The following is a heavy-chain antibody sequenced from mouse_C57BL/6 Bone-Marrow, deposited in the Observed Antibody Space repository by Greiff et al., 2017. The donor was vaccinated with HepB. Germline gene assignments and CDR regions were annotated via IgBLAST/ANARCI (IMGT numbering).Heavy chain of an antibody. D-gene: IGHD1-1*01. V-gene: IGHV1-64*01. Sequence: QVQLKQPGAELVKPGASVKLSCKASGYTFTSYWMHWVKQRPGQGLEWIGMIHPNSGSTNYNEKFKSKATLTVDKSSSTAYMQLSSLTSEDSAVYYCASPHYYGSSDAMDYWGQGTSVTVSS. CDR2: IHPNSGST. CDR1: GYTFTSYW. J-gene: IGHJ4*01. CDR3: ASPHYYGSSDAMDY.